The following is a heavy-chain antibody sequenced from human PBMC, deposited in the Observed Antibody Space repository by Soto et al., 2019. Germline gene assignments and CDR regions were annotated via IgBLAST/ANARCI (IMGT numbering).Heavy chain of an antibody. CDR1: GGSISSSSYY. V-gene: IGHV4-39*01. J-gene: IGHJ4*02. Sequence: SETLSLTCTVSGGSISSSSYYWGWIRQPPGKGLEWIGSIYYSGSTYYNPSLKSRVTISVDTSKNQFSLKLSSVTAADTAVYYCARIRAVAGLGREFFFDYWGQGTLVTSPQ. CDR2: IYYSGST. CDR3: ARIRAVAGLGREFFFDY. D-gene: IGHD6-19*01.